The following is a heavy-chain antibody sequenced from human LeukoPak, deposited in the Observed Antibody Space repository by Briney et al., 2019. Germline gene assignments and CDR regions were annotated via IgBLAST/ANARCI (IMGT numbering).Heavy chain of an antibody. D-gene: IGHD5-12*01. CDR1: GGSISTYY. CDR2: IYYSGST. CDR3: ARVGGYSGYEVDY. J-gene: IGHJ4*02. Sequence: SETLSLTCTVSGGSISTYYWSWIRQPPGKGLEWIGNIYYSGSTIYNPSLKSRVTMSVDTSKNQFSLKLSSVTAADTAVYYCARVGGYSGYEVDYWGQGTLVTVSS. V-gene: IGHV4-59*12.